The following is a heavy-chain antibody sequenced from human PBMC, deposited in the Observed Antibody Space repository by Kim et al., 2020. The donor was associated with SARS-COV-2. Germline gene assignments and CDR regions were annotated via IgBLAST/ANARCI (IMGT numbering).Heavy chain of an antibody. Sequence: GGSLRLSCAASGFTFSGSAVHWVRQASGKGLEWVGRIRSKANNYATAYAASVKGRFTISRDDSKNTSYLQMNSLKTEDTAVYYCTRWGVAAASDAFDIWGQGTKVTVSS. J-gene: IGHJ3*02. CDR2: IRSKANNYAT. D-gene: IGHD6-13*01. CDR3: TRWGVAAASDAFDI. CDR1: GFTFSGSA. V-gene: IGHV3-73*01.